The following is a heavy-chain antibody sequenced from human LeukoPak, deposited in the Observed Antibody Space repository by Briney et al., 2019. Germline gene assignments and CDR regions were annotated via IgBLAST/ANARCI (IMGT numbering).Heavy chain of an antibody. CDR3: ARVLNRRSGLNDYYYYYMDV. Sequence: SETLSLTCTVSGGSISTDYWSWIRQPPGKGLEWIGYIYYSGSTNYNPSLKSRVTISVDTSKNQFSLKLSSVTAADTAVYYCARVLNRRSGLNDYYYYYMDVWGKGTTVTVSS. V-gene: IGHV4-59*01. CDR2: IYYSGST. D-gene: IGHD3-3*01. CDR1: GGSISTDY. J-gene: IGHJ6*03.